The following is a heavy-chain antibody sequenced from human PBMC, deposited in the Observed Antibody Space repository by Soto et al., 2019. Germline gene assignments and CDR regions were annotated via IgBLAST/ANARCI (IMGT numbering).Heavy chain of an antibody. CDR2: INHSGST. CDR3: ARGRRRDTAMVRPLRYYYYGMDV. V-gene: IGHV4-34*01. CDR1: GGSFSGYY. Sequence: SETLSLTCAVYGGSFSGYYWSWIRQPPGKGLEWIGEINHSGSTNYNPSLKSRVTISVDTSKNQFSLKLSSVTAADTAVYYCARGRRRDTAMVRPLRYYYYGMDVWGQGTSVTVSS. J-gene: IGHJ6*02. D-gene: IGHD5-18*01.